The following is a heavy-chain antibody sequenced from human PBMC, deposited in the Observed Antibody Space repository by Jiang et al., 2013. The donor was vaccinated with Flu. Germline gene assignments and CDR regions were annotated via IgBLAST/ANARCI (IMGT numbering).Heavy chain of an antibody. Sequence: GPGLVKPSETLSLTCTVSGGSISSYYWSWIRQPPGKGLEWIGYIYYSGSTNYNPSLKSRVTISVDTSKNQFSLKLSSVTAADTAVYYCARALSYGDYGPDYWGQGTLVTVSS. D-gene: IGHD4-17*01. V-gene: IGHV4-59*08. CDR3: ARALSYGDYGPDY. CDR2: IYYSGST. CDR1: GGSISSYY. J-gene: IGHJ4*02.